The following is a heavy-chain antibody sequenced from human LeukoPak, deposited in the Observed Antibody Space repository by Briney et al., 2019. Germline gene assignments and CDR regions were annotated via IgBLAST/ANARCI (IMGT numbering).Heavy chain of an antibody. CDR3: ARARQYYYDSSGYYYFLDY. CDR1: GFTFSSYS. J-gene: IGHJ4*02. CDR2: ISSSSSYI. Sequence: PGGSLRLSCAASGFTFSSYSMNWVRQAPGKGLEWVSSISSSSSYIYYADSVKGRFTISRDNAKNSLYLQMNSLRAEDTAVYYCARARQYYYDSSGYYYFLDYWGQGTLVTVSS. V-gene: IGHV3-21*01. D-gene: IGHD3-22*01.